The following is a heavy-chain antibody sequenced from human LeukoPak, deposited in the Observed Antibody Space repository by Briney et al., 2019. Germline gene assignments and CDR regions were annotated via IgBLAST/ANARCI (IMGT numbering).Heavy chain of an antibody. J-gene: IGHJ4*02. Sequence: SETLSLTCTVSGGSISGYYWSWIRQPPGKGLEWIGYIYYSGSTNYNPSLKSRVTISVDTSKNQFSLKLNPVTAADTAVYYCARSDSSGYFPIDYWGQGTLVTVSS. CDR3: ARSDSSGYFPIDY. V-gene: IGHV4-59*01. CDR1: GGSISGYY. CDR2: IYYSGST. D-gene: IGHD3-22*01.